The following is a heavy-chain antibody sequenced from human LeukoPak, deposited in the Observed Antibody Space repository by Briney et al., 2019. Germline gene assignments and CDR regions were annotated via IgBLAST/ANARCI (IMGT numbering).Heavy chain of an antibody. Sequence: GSSVKVSCKSSGGTFSSYTISWVRQAPGQGLEWMGRIIPILGIANYAQKFQGRVTITADTSTDTAYMELSSLRSEDTAVYYCATNEWSNTHDAFDIWGQGTMVTVSS. J-gene: IGHJ3*02. CDR2: IIPILGIA. V-gene: IGHV1-69*02. CDR1: GGTFSSYT. D-gene: IGHD2-8*01. CDR3: ATNEWSNTHDAFDI.